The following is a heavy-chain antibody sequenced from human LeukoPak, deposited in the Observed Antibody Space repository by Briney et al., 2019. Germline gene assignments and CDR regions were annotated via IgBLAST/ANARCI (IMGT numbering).Heavy chain of an antibody. CDR2: IYSGGDT. CDR1: GFTVSSNY. V-gene: IGHV3-66*01. CDR3: ARSPQGGHFDF. J-gene: IGHJ4*02. Sequence: PGGSLRLSCAASGFTVSSNYMSWVRQAPGKGLEWVSLIYSGGDTNYADSVKGRFTISRDNSKNTLYLQMNSLRAEDTAVYYCARSPQGGHFDFWGQGTLVTVSS. D-gene: IGHD2-15*01.